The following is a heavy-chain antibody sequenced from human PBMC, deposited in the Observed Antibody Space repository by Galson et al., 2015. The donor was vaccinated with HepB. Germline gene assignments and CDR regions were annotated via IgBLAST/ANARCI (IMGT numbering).Heavy chain of an antibody. CDR1: GFTFSSYG. CDR3: AKDAYYYDSSGYYYWAVGVSYYYYGMDV. D-gene: IGHD3-22*01. Sequence: SLRLSCAASGFTFSSYGMHWVRQAPGKGLEWVAVISYDGSNKYYADSVKGRFTISRDNSKNTLYLQMNSLRAEDTAVYYCAKDAYYYDSSGYYYWAVGVSYYYYGMDVWGQGTTVTVSS. V-gene: IGHV3-30*18. J-gene: IGHJ6*02. CDR2: ISYDGSNK.